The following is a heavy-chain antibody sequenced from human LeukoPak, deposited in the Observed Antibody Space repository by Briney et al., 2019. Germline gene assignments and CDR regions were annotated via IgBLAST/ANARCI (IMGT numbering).Heavy chain of an antibody. CDR3: TRPSGDYVWGSYRGLDY. V-gene: IGHV3-73*01. Sequence: GGSLRLSCAASGFTFSGSAMHWVRQASGKGLEWVGRIRSKANSYATAYAASVKGRFTISRDDSKNTAYLQMNSLKTEDTAVYCCTRPSGDYVWGSYRGLDYWGQGTLVTVSS. CDR2: IRSKANSYAT. D-gene: IGHD3-16*02. J-gene: IGHJ4*02. CDR1: GFTFSGSA.